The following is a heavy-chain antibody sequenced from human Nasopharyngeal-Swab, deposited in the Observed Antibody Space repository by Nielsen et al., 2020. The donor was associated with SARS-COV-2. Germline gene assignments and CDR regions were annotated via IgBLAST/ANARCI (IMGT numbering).Heavy chain of an antibody. Sequence: GGSLRLSCAASGFTFSSYGMHWVRQAPGKGLEWVGRIKSKTDGGTTDYAAPVKGRFTISRDDSKNTLYLQMNSLKTEDTAVYYCTTQRLGSTFYYFDYWGQGTLVTVSS. CDR1: GFTFSSYG. J-gene: IGHJ4*02. V-gene: IGHV3-15*01. CDR3: TTQRLGSTFYYFDY. D-gene: IGHD5/OR15-5a*01. CDR2: IKSKTDGGTT.